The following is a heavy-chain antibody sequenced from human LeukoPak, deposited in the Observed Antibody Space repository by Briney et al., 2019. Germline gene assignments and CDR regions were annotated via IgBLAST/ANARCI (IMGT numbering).Heavy chain of an antibody. CDR3: AKDSGEQQLVYYFDY. D-gene: IGHD6-13*01. CDR1: GFTFSTYG. V-gene: IGHV3-30*18. Sequence: GGSLRLSCAASGFTFSTYGMHWVRQAPGKGLEWVAVISFDGSNKYYADSVKGRFTISRDNSQNTLYLQMNSLRAEDTAVYYCAKDSGEQQLVYYFDYWGQGTLVTASS. CDR2: ISFDGSNK. J-gene: IGHJ4*02.